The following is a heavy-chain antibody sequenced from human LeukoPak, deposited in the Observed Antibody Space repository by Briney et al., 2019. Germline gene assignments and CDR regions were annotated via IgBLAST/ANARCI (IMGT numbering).Heavy chain of an antibody. CDR2: ISYDGSNK. Sequence: GGSLRLSCAASGFTFSSYGMHWVRQAPGKGLEWVAVISYDGSNKYYADSVKGRFTISRDNSKNTLYPQMNSLRAEDTAVYYCTKEGGPMAVTTERYSFDQWGQGTLVTVSS. V-gene: IGHV3-30*18. CDR3: TKEGGPMAVTTERYSFDQ. CDR1: GFTFSSYG. D-gene: IGHD4-17*01. J-gene: IGHJ4*02.